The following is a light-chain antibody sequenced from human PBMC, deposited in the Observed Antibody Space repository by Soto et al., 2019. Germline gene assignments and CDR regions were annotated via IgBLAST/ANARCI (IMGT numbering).Light chain of an antibody. CDR3: AVWDNSLNGVA. CDR2: RND. V-gene: IGLV1-47*01. CDR1: NSNMGRNY. Sequence: QSVLTQTPSASGTPGQRITISCSGGNSNMGRNYVYWYQQVPGTAPKLLMYRNDVRPSGVPDRFTGSKSGTSASLAISGLRSEDEADYYCAVWDNSLNGVAFGGGTKLTVL. J-gene: IGLJ2*01.